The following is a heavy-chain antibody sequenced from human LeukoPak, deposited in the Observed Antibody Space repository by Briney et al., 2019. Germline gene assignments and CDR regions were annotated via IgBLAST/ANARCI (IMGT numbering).Heavy chain of an antibody. CDR1: GGSISSSSYY. D-gene: IGHD4-11*01. CDR2: IYYSGST. V-gene: IGHV4-39*07. Sequence: SETLSLTCTVSGGSISSSSYYWGWIRQPPGKGLEWIGSIYYSGSTYYNPSLKSRVTISVDTSKNQFSLKLSSVTAADTAVYYCARGAVRLPYNWFDPWGQGTLVTVSS. J-gene: IGHJ5*02. CDR3: ARGAVRLPYNWFDP.